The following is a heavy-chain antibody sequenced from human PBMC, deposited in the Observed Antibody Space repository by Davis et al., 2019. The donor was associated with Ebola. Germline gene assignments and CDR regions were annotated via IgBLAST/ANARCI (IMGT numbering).Heavy chain of an antibody. V-gene: IGHV5-51*01. CDR2: IYPGDSDT. Sequence: PGGSLRLSCKGSGYSFTSYWIGWVRQMPGKGLEWMGIIYPGDSDTRYSPSFQGQVTISADKSISTAYLQWSSLKASDTAMYYCARQGQYCSGGSCYSGPSDYWGQGTLVTVSS. CDR3: ARQGQYCSGGSCYSGPSDY. D-gene: IGHD2-15*01. CDR1: GYSFTSYW. J-gene: IGHJ4*02.